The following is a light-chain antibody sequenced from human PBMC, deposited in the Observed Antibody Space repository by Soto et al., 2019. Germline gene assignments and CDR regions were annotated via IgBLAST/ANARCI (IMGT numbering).Light chain of an antibody. Sequence: QAALSQPASVSGSAGQSIAISCTGTSSDVGGYNYVSWYQQHPGRAPKLLLSEVSKRPSGVSDRFSGSKSGNTASLTISGLQTQDEADYYCGSFTSAHTFVFGTG. J-gene: IGLJ1*01. V-gene: IGLV2-14*01. CDR1: SSDVGGYNY. CDR3: GSFTSAHTFV. CDR2: EVS.